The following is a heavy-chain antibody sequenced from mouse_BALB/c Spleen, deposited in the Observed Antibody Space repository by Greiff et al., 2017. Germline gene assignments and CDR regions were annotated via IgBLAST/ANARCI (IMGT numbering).Heavy chain of an antibody. CDR3: ARPPFITTVVAPPAWFAY. J-gene: IGHJ3*01. D-gene: IGHD1-1*01. V-gene: IGHV5-6*01. CDR2: ISSGGSYT. Sequence: EVKLVESGGDLVKPGGSLKLSCAASGFTFSSYGMSWVRQTPDKRLEWVATISSGGSYTYYPDSVKGRFTISRDNAKNTLYLQMSSLKSEDTAMYYCARPPFITTVVAPPAWFAYWGQGTLVTVSA. CDR1: GFTFSSYG.